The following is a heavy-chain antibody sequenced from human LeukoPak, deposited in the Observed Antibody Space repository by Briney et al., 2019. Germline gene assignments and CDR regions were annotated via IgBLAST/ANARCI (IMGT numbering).Heavy chain of an antibody. J-gene: IGHJ3*02. CDR1: GFTFSSYA. CDR2: ISGSGGSA. D-gene: IGHD6-19*01. Sequence: GGSLRLSCAASGFTFSSYALSWVRQAPGKGLEWVSSISGSGGSAYYADSVKGRFTISRDNSKNTLYLQMNSLRAEDTAVYYCAKVSGWQSYAFDIWGQGTMVTVSS. V-gene: IGHV3-23*01. CDR3: AKVSGWQSYAFDI.